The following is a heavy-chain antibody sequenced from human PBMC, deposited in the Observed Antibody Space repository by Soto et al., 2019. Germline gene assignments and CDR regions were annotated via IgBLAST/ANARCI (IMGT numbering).Heavy chain of an antibody. V-gene: IGHV3-48*02. CDR1: GFTFNSYS. CDR2: ISSSSTTK. CDR3: ARPSSGWANWFDP. Sequence: EVQLVESGGGLVQPGGSLRLSCAASGFTFNSYSMNWVRQAPGKGLEWVSYISSSSTTKYYTDSVKGRFTISRDNAKNALYLQMNSLRDGDTAVYYCARPSSGWANWFDPWGQGTLVTVSS. D-gene: IGHD6-19*01. J-gene: IGHJ5*02.